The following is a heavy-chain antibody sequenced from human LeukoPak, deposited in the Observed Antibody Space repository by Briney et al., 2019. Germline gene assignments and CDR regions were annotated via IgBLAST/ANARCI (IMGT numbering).Heavy chain of an antibody. CDR1: GFTFSSYW. J-gene: IGHJ4*02. CDR2: IKQDGSEK. CDR3: ARDGELLWFGELCD. D-gene: IGHD3-10*01. V-gene: IGHV3-7*01. Sequence: GGSLRLSCAASGFTFSSYWMSWVRQAPGKGLEWVANIKQDGSEKYYVDSVKGRFTISRDNAKNSLYLQMNSLRAEDTAVYYCARDGELLWFGELCDWGQGTLVTVSS.